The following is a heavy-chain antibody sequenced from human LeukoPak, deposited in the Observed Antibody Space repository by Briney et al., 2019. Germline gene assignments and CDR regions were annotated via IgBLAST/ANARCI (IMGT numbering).Heavy chain of an antibody. CDR1: GFTFDDYA. V-gene: IGHV3-9*01. Sequence: PGGSLRLSCAASGFTFDDYAMHWVRQAPGKGLEWVSGISWNSGSIGYADSVKGRFTISRDNAKNSLYLQMNSLRAEDTALYYCVKKQADAFDIWGQGTMVTVSS. CDR2: ISWNSGSI. J-gene: IGHJ3*02. D-gene: IGHD6-13*01. CDR3: VKKQADAFDI.